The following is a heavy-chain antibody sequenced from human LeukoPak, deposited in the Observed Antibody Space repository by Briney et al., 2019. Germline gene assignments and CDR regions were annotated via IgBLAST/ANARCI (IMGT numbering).Heavy chain of an antibody. V-gene: IGHV5-51*01. Sequence: GESLKISCKGSGYSFTSYWIGWVRQMPGKGLEWMGIIYPGDSDTRYGPSFQGQVTISADKSISTAYLQWSSLKASDTAMYYCARPSYYDSSGYYSDAFDIWGQGTMVTVSS. CDR1: GYSFTSYW. CDR3: ARPSYYDSSGYYSDAFDI. D-gene: IGHD3-22*01. J-gene: IGHJ3*02. CDR2: IYPGDSDT.